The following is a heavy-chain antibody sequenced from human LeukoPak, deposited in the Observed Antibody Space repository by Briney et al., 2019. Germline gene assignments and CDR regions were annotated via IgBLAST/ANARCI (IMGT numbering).Heavy chain of an antibody. CDR3: ARDTGYSGSPDYYYYYMDV. J-gene: IGHJ6*03. Sequence: GASVKVSCKASGGTFSSYAISWVRQAPGQGLEWMGRIIPILGIANYAQKFQGRVTITADKSTSTAYMELSSLRSEDTAVYYCARDTGYSGSPDYYYYYMDVWGKGTTVTVSS. CDR1: GGTFSSYA. V-gene: IGHV1-69*04. CDR2: IIPILGIA. D-gene: IGHD6-6*01.